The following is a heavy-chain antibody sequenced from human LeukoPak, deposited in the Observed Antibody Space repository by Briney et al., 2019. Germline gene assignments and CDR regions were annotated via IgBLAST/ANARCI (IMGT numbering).Heavy chain of an antibody. CDR2: IYYSGST. CDR3: ARGGYYDNSGSADY. CDR1: GGSISSYC. J-gene: IGHJ4*02. V-gene: IGHV4-59*01. Sequence: SETLSLTCTVSGGSISSYCWSWIRQPPGKGLEWIGYIYYSGSTNYNPSLKSRVTISVDTSKNQFSLKLSSVTAADTALYYCARGGYYDNSGSADYWGQGTLVTVSS. D-gene: IGHD3-22*01.